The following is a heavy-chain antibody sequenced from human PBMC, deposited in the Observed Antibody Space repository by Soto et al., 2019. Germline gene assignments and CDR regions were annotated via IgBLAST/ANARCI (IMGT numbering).Heavy chain of an antibody. CDR3: ARGPHGRYFFDY. CDR1: GYTFTSYD. CDR2: MNPNSGNT. J-gene: IGHJ4*02. V-gene: IGHV1-8*01. Sequence: ASVKVSCKASGYTFTSYDINWVRQATGQGLEWMGWMNPNSGNTGYAQKFQGRVTMTRNTSISTAYMELSSLRSEDTAVYYCARGPHGRYFFDYWGQGTLVTVSS.